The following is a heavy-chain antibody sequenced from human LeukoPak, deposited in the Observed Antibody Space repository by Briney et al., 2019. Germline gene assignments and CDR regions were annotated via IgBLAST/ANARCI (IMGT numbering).Heavy chain of an antibody. V-gene: IGHV3-53*01. D-gene: IGHD1-1*01. J-gene: IGHJ4*02. CDR2: VYSNGST. Sequence: GGSLRLSCAASGFTVSSNCMTWVRQAPGKGLEWVSVVYSNGSTYYADSVKGRFTISRDNSRNTLYLQMNSPRAEDTAVYYCAKGTGTTFHYFDYWGQGTLVTVSS. CDR1: GFTVSSNC. CDR3: AKGTGTTFHYFDY.